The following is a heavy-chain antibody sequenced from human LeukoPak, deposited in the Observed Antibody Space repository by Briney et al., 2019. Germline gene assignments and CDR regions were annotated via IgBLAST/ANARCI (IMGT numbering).Heavy chain of an antibody. CDR3: TREHLGYCASTSCTALTFDP. CDR2: IDYSGST. J-gene: IGHJ5*02. V-gene: IGHV4-39*01. CDR1: GGSISSYY. Sequence: PSETLSLTCTVSGGSISSYYRGWVRQPPGEGLEWIGNIDYSGSTYYNPSLKSRVAISVDTSKNQFSLKLISVTAADTAVYYCTREHLGYCASTSCTALTFDPWGQGTLVTVSS. D-gene: IGHD2-2*01.